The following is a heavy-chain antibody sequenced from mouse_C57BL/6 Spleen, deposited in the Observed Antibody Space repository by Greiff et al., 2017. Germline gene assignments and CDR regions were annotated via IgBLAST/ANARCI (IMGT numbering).Heavy chain of an antibody. CDR3: ARDEGSTTVVVNPAIDY. D-gene: IGHD1-1*01. V-gene: IGHV1-62-2*01. CDR1: GYTFTEYT. Sequence: QVQLQQSGAELVKPGASVKLSCKASGYTFTEYTIHWVKQRSGQGLEWIGWFYPGSGSIKYNEKFKDKATLTADKSSSTYYMELSRLTSEVSAVXCCARDEGSTTVVVNPAIDYWGQGTSVTVSA. J-gene: IGHJ4*01. CDR2: FYPGSGSI.